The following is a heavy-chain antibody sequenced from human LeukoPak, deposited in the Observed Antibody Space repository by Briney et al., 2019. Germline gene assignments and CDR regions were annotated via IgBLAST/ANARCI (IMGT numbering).Heavy chain of an antibody. CDR2: INPNSGGT. Sequence: ASVKVSCKASGYTFTDYYLHWVRQAPGQGLEWMGWINPNSGGTNYAQTFQGRITMTRGTSITTVYLELSRLRSDDTAVYYCARIGYNHYFDYWGQGTLVTVSS. D-gene: IGHD5-24*01. CDR3: ARIGYNHYFDY. J-gene: IGHJ4*02. CDR1: GYTFTDYY. V-gene: IGHV1-2*02.